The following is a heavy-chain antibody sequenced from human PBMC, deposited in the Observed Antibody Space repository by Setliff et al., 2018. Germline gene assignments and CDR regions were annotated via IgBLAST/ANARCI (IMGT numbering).Heavy chain of an antibody. D-gene: IGHD3-10*01. J-gene: IGHJ4*02. V-gene: IGHV3-74*01. CDR1: GFSFNKYW. CDR3: RVWIGDLSRDF. Sequence: PGGSLRLSCTVYGFSFNKYWMYWVRQAPGKGLEWVSRINGDATIAHYADSVKGRFTISRDNARNTFDLHVNRLRAEDTAVYYCRVWIGDLSRDFWGRGILVTVSS. CDR2: INGDATIA.